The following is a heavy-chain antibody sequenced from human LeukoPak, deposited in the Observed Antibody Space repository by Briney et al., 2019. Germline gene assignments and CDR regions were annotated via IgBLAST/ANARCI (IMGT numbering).Heavy chain of an antibody. CDR3: ARDLDQYSGRFGGFGHDF. CDR2: ISAYNGNT. Sequence: ASVKVSCKASGYTFTNYGINWVGQAPGQGLEWMGWISAYNGNTNYAQKLQGRVTMTTDTSTSTAYMELRSLRSDDTAVYYCARDLDQYSGRFGGFGHDFWGQGTLVTVSS. V-gene: IGHV1-18*01. D-gene: IGHD1-26*01. J-gene: IGHJ4*02. CDR1: GYTFTNYG.